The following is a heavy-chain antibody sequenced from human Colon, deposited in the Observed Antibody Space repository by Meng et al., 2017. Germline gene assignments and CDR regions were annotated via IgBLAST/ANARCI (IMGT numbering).Heavy chain of an antibody. V-gene: IGHV4-61*02. J-gene: IGHJ4*02. D-gene: IGHD3-22*01. CDR2: VHNSGST. CDR1: GDSISSGSYY. Sequence: QVQSQELGPGLVKPSQTLSLTCPVSGDSISSGSYYWSWVRQPAGKGLEWIGRVHNSGSTNYNPSLKSRVTISVDKSKNEVSLELTSVTAADTATYYCARAVYDSSGYFSYYFDYWGQGTLVTVSS. CDR3: ARAVYDSSGYFSYYFDY.